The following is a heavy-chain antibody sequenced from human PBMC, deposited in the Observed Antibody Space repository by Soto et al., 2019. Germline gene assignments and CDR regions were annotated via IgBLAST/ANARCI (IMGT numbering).Heavy chain of an antibody. Sequence: LETLSLTCTVSGGSITSYNWNWLRQPPGKALEWIGYIYNSGSTNYNPSLKSRVTISVDTSKNQFSLKLSSVTAADTAVYYCARGVGITMVRGARLYYGMDVWGQGTTVTVSS. J-gene: IGHJ6*02. CDR1: GGSITSYN. CDR3: ARGVGITMVRGARLYYGMDV. CDR2: IYNSGST. V-gene: IGHV4-59*12. D-gene: IGHD3-10*01.